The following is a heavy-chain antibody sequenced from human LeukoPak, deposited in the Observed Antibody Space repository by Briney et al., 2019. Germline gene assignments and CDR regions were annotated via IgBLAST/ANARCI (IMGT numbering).Heavy chain of an antibody. V-gene: IGHV1-2*04. CDR2: INPNSGGT. D-gene: IGHD3-22*01. Sequence: PRASVKVSCKASGYTFTGYYLHWVRQAPGQGLEWMGWINPNSGGTNYAQKFQGWVTMTRDTSISTAYMELSRLRSDDTAVYYCARWNDSSGYYLFDYWGQGTLVTVSS. CDR1: GYTFTGYY. CDR3: ARWNDSSGYYLFDY. J-gene: IGHJ4*02.